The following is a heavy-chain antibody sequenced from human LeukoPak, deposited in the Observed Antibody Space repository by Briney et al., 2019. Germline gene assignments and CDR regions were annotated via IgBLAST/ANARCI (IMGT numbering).Heavy chain of an antibody. CDR1: GFTFSSYW. D-gene: IGHD6-19*01. V-gene: IGHV3-7*01. CDR3: AREGNSSGWYLGAFDI. J-gene: IGHJ3*02. Sequence: PGGSLRLSCAASGFTFSSYWMSWVRQAPGKGLEWVATIKQDGSENHYVDSVKGRFTISRDNAKSSLYLQMNSLRAEDTAVYYCAREGNSSGWYLGAFDIWGPGTMVTVSS. CDR2: IKQDGSEN.